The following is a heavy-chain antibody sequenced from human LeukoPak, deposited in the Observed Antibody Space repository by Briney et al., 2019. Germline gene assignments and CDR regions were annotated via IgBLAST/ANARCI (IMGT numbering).Heavy chain of an antibody. J-gene: IGHJ4*02. CDR3: ARRYYYGSGSYQEYYFDY. D-gene: IGHD3-10*01. CDR2: IYSGGST. V-gene: IGHV3-53*01. CDR1: GFTLSSYA. Sequence: GGSLRLSCAASGFTLSSYAMSWVRQAPGKGLEWVSVIYSGGSTYYADSVKGRFTISRDNSKNTLYLQMNSLRAEDTAVYYCARRYYYGSGSYQEYYFDYWGQGTLVTVSS.